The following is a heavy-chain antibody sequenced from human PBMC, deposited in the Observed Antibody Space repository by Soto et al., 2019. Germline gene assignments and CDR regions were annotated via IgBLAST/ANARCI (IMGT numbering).Heavy chain of an antibody. CDR2: ISTSGSTI. D-gene: IGHD3-10*01. CDR1: GFTISDYY. Sequence: VGPLRLFCAAAGFTISDYYRSWIRQAPEKGLEWVSHISTSGSTIYYAASVKARLTMSCDNGKNSLYLQMNSLRAEDTAVYYCARNSRYYQALDYSYYRDVWGTRTTVPVS. V-gene: IGHV3-11*01. J-gene: IGHJ6*03. CDR3: ARNSRYYQALDYSYYRDV.